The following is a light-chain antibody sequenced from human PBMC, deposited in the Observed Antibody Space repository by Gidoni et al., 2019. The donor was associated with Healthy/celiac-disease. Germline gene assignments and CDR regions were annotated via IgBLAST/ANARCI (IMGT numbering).Light chain of an antibody. CDR1: QSVSSN. J-gene: IGKJ4*01. CDR2: GAS. CDR3: QQYNNPLT. V-gene: IGKV3-15*01. Sequence: IVMPQSPATTSVSPGDRATLSCRPSQSVSSNLACYQQKPVQALRLLIYGASTKATGIPARCSGSGSGTEFTLTISSLQSEDFAVYYCQQYNNPLTFGGGTKVEIK.